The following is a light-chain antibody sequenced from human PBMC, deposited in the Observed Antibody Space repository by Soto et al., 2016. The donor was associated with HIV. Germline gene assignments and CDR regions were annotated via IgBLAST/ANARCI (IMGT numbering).Light chain of an antibody. J-gene: IGLJ1*01. V-gene: IGLV3-1*01. CDR2: QDN. Sequence: SYELIQPPSVSVSQGQTASIPCSGDQLGDKYSAWYQQKAGQSPTLVIYQDNKRPSGIPERFSGSNSGNTATLTISGTQAMDEADYFCQAWDSTIPSFVFGTGTK. CDR1: QLGDKY. CDR3: QAWDSTIPSFV.